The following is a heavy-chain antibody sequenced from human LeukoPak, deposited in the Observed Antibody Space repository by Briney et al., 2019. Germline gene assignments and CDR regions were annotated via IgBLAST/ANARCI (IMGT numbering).Heavy chain of an antibody. CDR2: IYHSGST. J-gene: IGHJ4*02. CDR1: GGSISSGGYY. D-gene: IGHD5-12*01. Sequence: SQTLSLTCTVSGGSISSGGYYWSWIRQHPGKGLEWIGYIYHSGSTYYNPSLKSRVTISVDRSKNQFSLKLSSVTAADTAVYYCARRGGYSGYELFFDYWGQGTLVTVSS. V-gene: IGHV4-30-2*01. CDR3: ARRGGYSGYELFFDY.